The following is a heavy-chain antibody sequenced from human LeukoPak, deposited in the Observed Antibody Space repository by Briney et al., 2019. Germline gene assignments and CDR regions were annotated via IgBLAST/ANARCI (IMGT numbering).Heavy chain of an antibody. D-gene: IGHD3-10*01. Sequence: SETLSLTCTVSGGSISSSSYYWGWIRQPPGKGLEWIGSIYYSGSTYYNPSLKSRVTISVDTSKNQLSLKLSSVTAADTAVYYCARLFPYHFGSGSYWYFDLWGRGTLVTVSS. CDR3: ARLFPYHFGSGSYWYFDL. CDR2: IYYSGST. J-gene: IGHJ2*01. CDR1: GGSISSSSYY. V-gene: IGHV4-39*07.